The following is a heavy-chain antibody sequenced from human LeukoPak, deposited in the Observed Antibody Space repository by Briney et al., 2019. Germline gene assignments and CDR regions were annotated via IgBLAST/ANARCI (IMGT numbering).Heavy chain of an antibody. CDR3: ARAPSGENYFPWYFDL. CDR1: GFTFSTSS. V-gene: IGHV3-21*01. D-gene: IGHD2/OR15-2a*01. CDR2: ITRQRTNI. J-gene: IGHJ2*01. Sequence: KPGGSLRLSCAASGFTFSTSSLNWVRQAPGKGLEWVSSITRQRTNIYYADSMKGRFTISRDSAKNSPYLQMNSLRADGTAVYYCARAPSGENYFPWYFDLWGSGTLVTVSS.